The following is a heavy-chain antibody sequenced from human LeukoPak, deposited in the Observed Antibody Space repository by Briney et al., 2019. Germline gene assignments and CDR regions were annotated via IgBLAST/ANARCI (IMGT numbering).Heavy chain of an antibody. J-gene: IGHJ5*02. CDR2: IYYSGST. V-gene: IGHV4-39*01. CDR1: GGSISSSSYY. Sequence: PSETLSLTCTVSGGSISSSSYYWGWIRQPPGKGLEWIGSIYYSGSTYYNPSLKSRVTISVDTSKNQFSLKLSSVTAADTAVYYCARRFGGGTMVPWFDPWGQGTLVTVSS. D-gene: IGHD3-10*01. CDR3: ARRFGGGTMVPWFDP.